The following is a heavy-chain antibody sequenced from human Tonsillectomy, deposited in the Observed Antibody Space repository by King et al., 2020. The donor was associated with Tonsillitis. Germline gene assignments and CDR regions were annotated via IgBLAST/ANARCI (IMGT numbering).Heavy chain of an antibody. J-gene: IGHJ3*02. V-gene: IGHV4-34*01. Sequence: VQLQQWGAGLLKPSETLSLTCAVYGGSFSGYYWSWIRQPPGKGLEWIGEINHSGSTNYNPSLKSRVTISVETSKNQFSLKLSSVTAADTAVYYCARESPGTRAFDIWGQGTMVTVSS. D-gene: IGHD1-26*01. CDR2: INHSGST. CDR1: GGSFSGYY. CDR3: ARESPGTRAFDI.